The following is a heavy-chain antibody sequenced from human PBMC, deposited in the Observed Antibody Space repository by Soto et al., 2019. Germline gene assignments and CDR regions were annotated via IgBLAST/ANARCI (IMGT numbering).Heavy chain of an antibody. CDR2: IYHSGST. V-gene: IGHV4-30-2*01. Sequence: SETLSLTCAVSGGSISSGGYSWSWIRQPPGKGLEWIGYIYHSGSTYYNPSLKSRVTVLMDTSKNEFSLRLRSVTAADTAVYYCARHIPPSTVFGIVISLGYWGHGPLVTVSS. CDR1: GGSISSGGYS. CDR3: ARHIPPSTVFGIVISLGY. J-gene: IGHJ4*01. D-gene: IGHD3-3*01.